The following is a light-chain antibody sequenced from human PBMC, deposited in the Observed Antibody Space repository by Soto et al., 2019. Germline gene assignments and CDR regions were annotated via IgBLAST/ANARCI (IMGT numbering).Light chain of an antibody. CDR2: DVN. Sequence: QSVLTQPRSVSGSPGQSVTISCTGTSSDVGAYNYVSWYQQYPTKAPKLMIYDVNKRPSGVPDRFSGSKSGNTASLTISGLHADDEAEYYCCSYAGSYTWVFGTGTKLTVL. V-gene: IGLV2-11*01. J-gene: IGLJ1*01. CDR3: CSYAGSYTWV. CDR1: SSDVGAYNY.